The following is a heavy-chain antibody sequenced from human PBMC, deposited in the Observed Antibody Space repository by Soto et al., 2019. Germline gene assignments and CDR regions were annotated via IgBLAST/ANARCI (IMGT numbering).Heavy chain of an antibody. Sequence: SETLSLTCTVSGGSISSGNYYWGWIRQPPGKGLEWIGHIYYSGSTYYNPSLKSRVTISADTSKNQLSLKLSSVTAADTAVYYCARTPLTGNKRDYYFDYWGQGTLVTVSS. D-gene: IGHD3-9*01. CDR2: IYYSGST. V-gene: IGHV4-30-4*01. CDR3: ARTPLTGNKRDYYFDY. CDR1: GGSISSGNYY. J-gene: IGHJ4*02.